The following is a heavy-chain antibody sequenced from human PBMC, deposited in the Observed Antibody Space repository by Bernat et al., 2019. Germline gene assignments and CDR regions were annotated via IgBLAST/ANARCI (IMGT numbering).Heavy chain of an antibody. V-gene: IGHV4-59*08. CDR3: AGHTYDSSGYYQLTFDY. CDR1: GGSIRSYY. J-gene: IGHJ4*02. D-gene: IGHD3-22*01. Sequence: QVQLQESGPGLVKPSETLSLTCTVSGGSIRSYYWSWIRQPPGKGLEWIGYISYSGSTNNNPSLKSRVTISVDMSKNQFSLKLSSVTAADTAVYYCAGHTYDSSGYYQLTFDYWGQGTPVTVSS. CDR2: ISYSGST.